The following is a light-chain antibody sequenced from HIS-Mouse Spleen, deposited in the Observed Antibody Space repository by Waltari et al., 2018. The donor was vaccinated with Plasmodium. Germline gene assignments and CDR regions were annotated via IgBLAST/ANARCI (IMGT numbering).Light chain of an antibody. CDR1: TGAVTSGYY. V-gene: IGLV7-43*01. Sequence: QTVVTQEPSLTVSPGGTVTHTCASSTGAVTSGYYPNWFQQKPGQAPRALICSTSNKHSWTPARFSGSLLGGKAALTLSGVQPEDEAEYYCLLYYGGAWVFGGGTKLTVL. J-gene: IGLJ3*02. CDR3: LLYYGGAWV. CDR2: STS.